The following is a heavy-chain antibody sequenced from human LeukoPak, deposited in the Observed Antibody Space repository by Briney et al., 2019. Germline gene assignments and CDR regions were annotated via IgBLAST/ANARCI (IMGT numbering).Heavy chain of an antibody. J-gene: IGHJ6*02. CDR3: ERYGAIFGVVIISYYYYGMDV. D-gene: IGHD3-3*01. V-gene: IGHV1-2*02. CDR1: GYTFTGYY. Sequence: ASVKVSCKASGYTFTGYYMHWVRQAPGQGLEWMGWINPNSGGTNYAQKFQGRVTMTRDTSISTAYMELSRLRSDDTAVYYCERYGAIFGVVIISYYYYGMDVWGQGTTVTVSS. CDR2: INPNSGGT.